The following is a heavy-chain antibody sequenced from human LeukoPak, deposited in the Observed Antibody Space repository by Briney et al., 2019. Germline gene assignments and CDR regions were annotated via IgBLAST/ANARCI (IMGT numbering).Heavy chain of an antibody. J-gene: IGHJ4*02. V-gene: IGHV3-23*01. CDR3: AQDPLGSGWFDDFDY. CDR2: ISGTGSTT. CDR1: GFTFSSYA. Sequence: GGFLRLSCAASGFTFSSYAMSWVRQAPGKGLEWVSAISGTGSTTYYADSVKGRFTISRDNSKNTLYLQMNSLKAEDTAVYYCAQDPLGSGWFDDFDYWGQGTLVTVSS. D-gene: IGHD6-19*01.